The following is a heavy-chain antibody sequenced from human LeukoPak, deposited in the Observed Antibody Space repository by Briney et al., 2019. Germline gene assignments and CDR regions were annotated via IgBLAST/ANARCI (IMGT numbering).Heavy chain of an antibody. D-gene: IGHD5-12*01. Sequence: PSETLSLTCSVSGGPIGTDSYYGGWVRQPPGKGLEWIGSMYYGGTTYFNPSLKSRVTLSVDTSKNDFSLRLSSVTAADSAVYFCATGKYSGYYDYWGQGTLVTVSS. V-gene: IGHV4-39*02. CDR1: GGPIGTDSYY. J-gene: IGHJ4*02. CDR2: MYYGGTT. CDR3: ATGKYSGYYDY.